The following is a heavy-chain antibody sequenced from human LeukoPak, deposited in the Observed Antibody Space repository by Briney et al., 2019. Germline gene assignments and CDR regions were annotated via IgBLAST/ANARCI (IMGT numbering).Heavy chain of an antibody. D-gene: IGHD6-13*01. CDR3: ARGYPLSTTAAGTYFQH. CDR2: IASSSTFT. Sequence: GGSLRLSCAASGFTFSDYHMSWVRQAPGKGLEWISLIASSSTFTTYADSVRGRFTTSRDDAKNSLDLQMNSLRADDTAVYYCARGYPLSTTAAGTYFQHWGQGTLVTVSS. J-gene: IGHJ1*01. CDR1: GFTFSDYH. V-gene: IGHV3-11*05.